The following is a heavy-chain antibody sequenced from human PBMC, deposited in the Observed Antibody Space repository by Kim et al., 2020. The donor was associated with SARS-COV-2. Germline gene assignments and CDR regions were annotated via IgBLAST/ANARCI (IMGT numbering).Heavy chain of an antibody. CDR1: GFTFDDYA. J-gene: IGHJ5*02. D-gene: IGHD2-2*01. CDR2: ISWNSGSI. Sequence: GGSLRLSCAASGFTFDDYAMHWVRQAPGKGLEWVSGISWNSGSIGYADSVKGRFTISRDNAKNSLYLQMNSLRAEDTALYYCAKGGVPADGWFDPWGQGT. V-gene: IGHV3-9*01. CDR3: AKGGVPADGWFDP.